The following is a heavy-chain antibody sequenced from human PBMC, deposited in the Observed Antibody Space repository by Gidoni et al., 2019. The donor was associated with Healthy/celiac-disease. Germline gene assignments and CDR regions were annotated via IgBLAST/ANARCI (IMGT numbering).Heavy chain of an antibody. J-gene: IGHJ6*02. D-gene: IGHD2-21*01. Sequence: QVQLVQSGAEVKKPGASVKVSCKASGYTFTSYGISWVRQAPGQGLEWMGWISAYNGNTNYAQKLQGRVTMTTDTSTSTAYMELRSLRSDDTAVYYCARDIRSRVIGYYYYYGMDVWGQGTTVTVSS. CDR1: GYTFTSYG. CDR3: ARDIRSRVIGYYYYYGMDV. V-gene: IGHV1-18*01. CDR2: ISAYNGNT.